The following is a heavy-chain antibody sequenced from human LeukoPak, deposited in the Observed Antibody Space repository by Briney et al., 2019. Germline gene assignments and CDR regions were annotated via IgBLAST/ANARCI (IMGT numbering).Heavy chain of an antibody. CDR3: ARGYDTSWPPLEY. V-gene: IGHV3-30*03. J-gene: IGHJ4*02. CDR1: GFTFSSYS. Sequence: GGSLRLSCAVSGFTFSSYSMHWVRQAPGKGLEWVAVISFDASNKFYADSVKGRFTVSRDNPKNIMYLQMDSLKDEDTAVYYCARGYDTSWPPLEYWGQGTLVTLSS. D-gene: IGHD2-2*01. CDR2: ISFDASNK.